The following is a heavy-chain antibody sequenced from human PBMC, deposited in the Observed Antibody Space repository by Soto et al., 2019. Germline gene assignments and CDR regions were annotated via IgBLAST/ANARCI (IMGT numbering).Heavy chain of an antibody. CDR3: ATLSPRIVVVMTDLPT. CDR2: IYHTGTT. J-gene: IGHJ5*02. D-gene: IGHD2-15*01. CDR1: GASISSTYW. Sequence: SETLSLTCFVSGASISSTYWWSWVRQTPGKRLEWIGQIYHTGTTSYNPSLKNRVTISLDKSNNQFSLRLTSMTAADTAVYYCATLSPRIVVVMTDLPTWGQGTLVTVSS. V-gene: IGHV4-4*02.